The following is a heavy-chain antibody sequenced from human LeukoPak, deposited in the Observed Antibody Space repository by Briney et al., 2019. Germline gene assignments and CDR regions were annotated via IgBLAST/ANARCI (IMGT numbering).Heavy chain of an antibody. CDR3: ARHYYGSGSCFDY. V-gene: IGHV5-10-1*01. CDR2: IDPSDSYS. Sequence: GESLKISCKGSGHSFTNYWIAWVRQMPGKGLEWMGSIDPSDSYSNYSPSLEGHVSISVDKSISTAYLQCSSLKASDTALYYCARHYYGSGSCFDYWGQGTLVTVSS. D-gene: IGHD3-10*01. CDR1: GHSFTNYW. J-gene: IGHJ4*02.